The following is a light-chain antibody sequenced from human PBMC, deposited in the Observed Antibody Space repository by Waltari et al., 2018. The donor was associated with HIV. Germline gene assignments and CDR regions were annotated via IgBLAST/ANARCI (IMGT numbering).Light chain of an antibody. CDR3: QQYNSWPPYT. Sequence: EIVMTQSPATLSVSPGERATLSCRASQSIGSRLAWYQQKPGQAPRLLIYGASTRATGSPARISVSGSGTDFTLTISSLQSEDVAVYYCQQYNSWPPYTFGQGTKLEIK. J-gene: IGKJ2*01. CDR1: QSIGSR. CDR2: GAS. V-gene: IGKV3-15*01.